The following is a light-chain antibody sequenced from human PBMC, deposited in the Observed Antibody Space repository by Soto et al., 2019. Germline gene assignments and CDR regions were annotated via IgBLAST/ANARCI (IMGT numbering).Light chain of an antibody. CDR3: QRLHGYPIT. CDR2: DSS. Sequence: DIQMTHSPSTLSASAGDRVTITCRARQSISSWLAWYQQKPGKAPKLLIYDSSILESGVPSRFSVSGSGTHVTLTISSMQPEELATDYGQRLHGYPITGGQGKRREIK. CDR1: QSISSW. V-gene: IGKV1-5*01. J-gene: IGKJ5*01.